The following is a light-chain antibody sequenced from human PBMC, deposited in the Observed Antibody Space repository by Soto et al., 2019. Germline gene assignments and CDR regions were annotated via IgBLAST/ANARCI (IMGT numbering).Light chain of an antibody. CDR3: LQHNSYPLT. Sequence: DIQMTQSPSSLSASVGDRVTITCRASQGIRNDLDWYQQKPGKAPKRLISAPSSLQSQVPSRFSGSGSGTEFTLTISSLQPEDFATYYCLQHNSYPLTFGGGTKVEIK. J-gene: IGKJ4*01. CDR2: APS. CDR1: QGIRND. V-gene: IGKV1-17*01.